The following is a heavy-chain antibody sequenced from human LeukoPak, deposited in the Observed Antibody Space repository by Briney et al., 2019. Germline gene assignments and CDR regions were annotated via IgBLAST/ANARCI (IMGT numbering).Heavy chain of an antibody. Sequence: TSETLSLTCTVSGGSISSYYWSWIRQPPGKGLEWIGYIYYSGSTNYNPSLKSRVTISVDTSKNQFSLKLSSVTAADTAVYYCAREVITFGNWFDPWGQGTLVTVSS. J-gene: IGHJ5*02. CDR3: AREVITFGNWFDP. V-gene: IGHV4-59*01. D-gene: IGHD3-16*01. CDR2: IYYSGST. CDR1: GGSISSYY.